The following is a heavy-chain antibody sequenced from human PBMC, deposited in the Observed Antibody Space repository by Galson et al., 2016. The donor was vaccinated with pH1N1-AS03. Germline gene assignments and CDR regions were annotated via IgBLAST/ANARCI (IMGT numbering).Heavy chain of an antibody. V-gene: IGHV3-33*06. CDR1: GFTFSNYG. D-gene: IGHD4-11*01. Sequence: SLRLSCAASGFTFSNYGMHWVRQAPGKGLEWVAVIWDDGSNKYYGDSVKGRFTISRDNSKSTLFLQMNSLRGEDTAVYYCAKEWCLNDDSTHGFDYWGQGILVTVSS. J-gene: IGHJ4*02. CDR3: AKEWCLNDDSTHGFDY. CDR2: IWDDGSNK.